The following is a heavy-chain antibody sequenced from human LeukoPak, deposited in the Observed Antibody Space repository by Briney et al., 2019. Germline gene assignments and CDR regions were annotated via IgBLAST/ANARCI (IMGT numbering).Heavy chain of an antibody. D-gene: IGHD6-19*01. CDR2: IYTGGDT. J-gene: IGHJ4*02. V-gene: IGHV3-53*01. Sequence: PGESLRLSCVAPGFSVSNKYMSSVRQAPGKGLEWVSVIYTGGDTYYADSVRGRFTISRDNSKNTVNLQMNSLRAEDTALYYCAGGQMFTSGGFDDWGQGTLVTVSS. CDR3: AGGQMFTSGGFDD. CDR1: GFSVSNKY.